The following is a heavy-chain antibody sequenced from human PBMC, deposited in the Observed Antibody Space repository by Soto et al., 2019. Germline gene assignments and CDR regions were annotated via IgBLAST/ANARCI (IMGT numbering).Heavy chain of an antibody. V-gene: IGHV1-18*01. CDR2: ISAYNGNT. Sequence: ASVKVSCTASGYTFTSYGISWVRQAPGQGLEWMGWISAYNGNTNYAQKLQGRVTMTTDTSTSTAYMELRSLRSDDTAVYYCARVWGGGGWYPPPPVLAYGGGEPLVPVPS. J-gene: IGHJ4*02. CDR3: ARVWGGGGWYPPPPVLAY. CDR1: GYTFTSYG. D-gene: IGHD6-19*01.